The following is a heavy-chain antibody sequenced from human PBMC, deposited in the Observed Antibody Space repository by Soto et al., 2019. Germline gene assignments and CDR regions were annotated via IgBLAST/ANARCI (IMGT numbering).Heavy chain of an antibody. V-gene: IGHV3-23*01. Sequence: LRLSCAGSGSTFTDFTMTWVRQAPGKGLEWVSAISGDGLSTYYAGSVKGRFTISRDNSKTTLYLQMNSLRAEDTAVYYCARRPDAFDIWGRGTTVTV. CDR1: GSTFTDFT. CDR2: ISGDGLST. J-gene: IGHJ3*02. CDR3: ARRPDAFDI.